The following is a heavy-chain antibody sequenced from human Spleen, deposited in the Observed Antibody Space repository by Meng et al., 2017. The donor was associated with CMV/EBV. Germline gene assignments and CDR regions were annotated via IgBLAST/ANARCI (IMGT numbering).Heavy chain of an antibody. CDR1: GFTFSSYS. CDR2: ISSSSSYI. Sequence: EVQLVESGGGLVKPGGSXXLSCAASGFTFSSYSMNWVRQAPGKGLEWVSSISSSSSYIYYADSVKGRFTISRDNAKNSLYLQMNSLRAEDTAVYYCARWGDGYNWLGYWGQGTLVTVSS. CDR3: ARWGDGYNWLGY. J-gene: IGHJ4*02. D-gene: IGHD5-24*01. V-gene: IGHV3-21*01.